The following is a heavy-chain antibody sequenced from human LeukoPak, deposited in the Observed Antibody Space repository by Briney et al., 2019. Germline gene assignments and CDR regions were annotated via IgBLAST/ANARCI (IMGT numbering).Heavy chain of an antibody. Sequence: ASVKVSCKAPGGTFSSYAISWVRQAPGQGLEWMGGIIPIFGTANYAQKFQGRVTITADESTSTAYMELSSLRSEDTAVYYCARGLRYYYDSSGYYYGDNWFDPWGQGTLVTVSS. CDR1: GGTFSSYA. CDR2: IIPIFGTA. V-gene: IGHV1-69*13. J-gene: IGHJ5*02. D-gene: IGHD3-22*01. CDR3: ARGLRYYYDSSGYYYGDNWFDP.